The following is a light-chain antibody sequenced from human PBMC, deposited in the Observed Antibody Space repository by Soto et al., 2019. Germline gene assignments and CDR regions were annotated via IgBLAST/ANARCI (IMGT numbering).Light chain of an antibody. CDR2: DVS. CDR1: SSDVGGYNY. J-gene: IGLJ1*01. Sequence: QSALTQPRSVSGSRGQSVTISCTGTSSDVGGYNYVSWYQQHPGKAPKLMIYDVSKRPSGVPDRFSGSKSGNTASLTISGLQAEDEADYYCCSYAGSYINYVFGTGTKLTVL. V-gene: IGLV2-11*01. CDR3: CSYAGSYINYV.